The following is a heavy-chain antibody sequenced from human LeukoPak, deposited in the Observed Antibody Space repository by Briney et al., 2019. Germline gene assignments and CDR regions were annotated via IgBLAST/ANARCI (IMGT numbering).Heavy chain of an antibody. CDR2: ISISGTTI. CDR1: GFAFTDYY. V-gene: IGHV3-11*01. J-gene: IGHJ4*02. CDR3: ARAGRLQYGDYVAFDY. D-gene: IGHD4-17*01. Sequence: GGSLRLSCAASGFAFTDYYMSWIRQAPGKGLDWVSYISISGTTINYADSVKGRFTFSRDNAKNSLYLQMNSLRAEDTAVYYCARAGRLQYGDYVAFDYWGQGTLVTVSS.